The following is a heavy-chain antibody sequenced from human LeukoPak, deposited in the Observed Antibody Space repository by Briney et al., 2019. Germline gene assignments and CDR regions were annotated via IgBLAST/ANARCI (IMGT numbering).Heavy chain of an antibody. CDR3: ARDETMARAFDY. V-gene: IGHV3-11*06. D-gene: IGHD3-10*01. Sequence: PGGSLRLSCAASGFTFSDYYMSWIRQAPGKGLEWVSSISSSSSYIYYADSVKGRFTISRDNAKNSLYLQMNSLRAEDTAVYYCARDETMARAFDYWGQGTLVTVSS. CDR2: ISSSSSYI. CDR1: GFTFSDYY. J-gene: IGHJ4*02.